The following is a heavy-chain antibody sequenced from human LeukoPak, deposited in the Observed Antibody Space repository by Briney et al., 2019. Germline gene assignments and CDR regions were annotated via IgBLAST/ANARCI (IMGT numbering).Heavy chain of an antibody. CDR3: ARSLHERGGLYDYVWGSYRYKVGDAFDI. CDR2: ISSSSSYI. CDR1: GFTFSSYS. D-gene: IGHD3-16*02. Sequence: PGGSLRLSCAASGFTFSSYSMNWVRQAPGKGLEWVSSISSSSSYIYYADSVKGRFTISRDNAKNSLYLQMNSLRAEDTAVYYCARSLHERGGLYDYVWGSYRYKVGDAFDIWGQGTMVTVSS. V-gene: IGHV3-21*01. J-gene: IGHJ3*02.